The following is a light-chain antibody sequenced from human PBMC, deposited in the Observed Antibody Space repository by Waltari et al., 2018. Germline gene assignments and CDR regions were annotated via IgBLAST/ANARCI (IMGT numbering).Light chain of an antibody. CDR2: EVS. V-gene: IGLV2-8*01. CDR3: SSYAGSNNHVV. CDR1: SSDIGGSKY. J-gene: IGLJ2*01. Sequence: QSALTQPPSASGSPGQSVTISCTGTSSDIGGSKYVSWYQQHPGKAPKLMIYEVSERPSGVPNRFSGSKSGNTASLTVSGLQPEDEADYYCSSYAGSNNHVVFGGGTKLTVL.